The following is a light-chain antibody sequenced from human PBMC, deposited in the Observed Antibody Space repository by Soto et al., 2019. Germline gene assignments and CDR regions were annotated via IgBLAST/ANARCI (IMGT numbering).Light chain of an antibody. CDR3: SSYAIYTPSL. Sequence: QSVLTQPASVSGAPGQSITISCTGTSSDVGGYHYVSWYQQHPGKAPKLMIYDVSNRPSGVSNRFSGSKSGNTASLTISGLQAEDDSDYYCSSYAIYTPSLFGAVTMVT. CDR2: DVS. J-gene: IGLJ1*01. V-gene: IGLV2-14*01. CDR1: SSDVGGYHY.